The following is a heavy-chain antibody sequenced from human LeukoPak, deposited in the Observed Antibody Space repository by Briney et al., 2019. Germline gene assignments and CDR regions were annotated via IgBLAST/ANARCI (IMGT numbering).Heavy chain of an antibody. CDR1: GGTFSSCA. J-gene: IGHJ6*04. CDR3: ARHPIVVVPAGAYYYYYGMDV. V-gene: IGHV1-69*01. D-gene: IGHD2-2*01. CDR2: IIPIFGTA. Sequence: SVKVSCKASGGTFSSCAFSWGRQPPGQGLGWMGGIIPIFGTANYAQKFQGRVTITADESTSTAYMELSSLRSEDTAVYYCARHPIVVVPAGAYYYYYGMDVWGKGTTVTVSS.